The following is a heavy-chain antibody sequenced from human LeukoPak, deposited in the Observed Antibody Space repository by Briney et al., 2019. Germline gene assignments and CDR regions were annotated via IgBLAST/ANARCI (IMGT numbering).Heavy chain of an antibody. CDR3: AAQNNISMIVFQ. D-gene: IGHD3-22*01. Sequence: SETLSLTCTVSGGSISSYYWSWIRQPAGKGLEWIGRIYTSGSTNYNPSLKSRVTMSVDTSKNQFSLKLSSVTAADTAVYYCAAQNNISMIVFQWGQGTMVTVSS. J-gene: IGHJ3*01. CDR1: GGSISSYY. V-gene: IGHV4-4*07. CDR2: IYTSGST.